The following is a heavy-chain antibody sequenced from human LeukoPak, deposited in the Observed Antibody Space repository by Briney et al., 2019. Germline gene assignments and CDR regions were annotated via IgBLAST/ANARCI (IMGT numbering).Heavy chain of an antibody. J-gene: IGHJ6*03. V-gene: IGHV5-51*01. CDR1: GYSFTSYW. Sequence: GESLKISCKGSGYSFTSYWIGWVRQMPGKGLEWMGIIYPGDSDTRYSPSFQGQVTISADKSINTAYLQWSSLKASDTAMYYCARQRSWNDDHYYMDVWGKGTTVTVSS. CDR2: IYPGDSDT. CDR3: ARQRSWNDDHYYMDV. D-gene: IGHD1-1*01.